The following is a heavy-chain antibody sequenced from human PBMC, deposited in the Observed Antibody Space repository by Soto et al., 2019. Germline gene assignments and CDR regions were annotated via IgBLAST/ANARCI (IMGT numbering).Heavy chain of an antibody. CDR1: GFSLSPSGVG. CDR2: IYWNDDK. CDR3: VHSRRGFTYYCGPGSYSTTPFDY. J-gene: IGHJ4*02. D-gene: IGHD3-10*01. V-gene: IGHV2-5*01. Sequence: QITLKESGPTLVKPTQTLTLICTYSGFSLSPSGVGVGWIRQPPGKALEWLALIYWNDDKRYSPSLKSRLTITKDTSKNQVVLTVTNMDPVDTAPYYCVHSRRGFTYYCGPGSYSTTPFDYWGQGILVTVSS.